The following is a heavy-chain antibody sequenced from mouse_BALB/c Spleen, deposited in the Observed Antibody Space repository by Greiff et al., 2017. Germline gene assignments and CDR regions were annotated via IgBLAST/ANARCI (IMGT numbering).Heavy chain of an antibody. V-gene: IGHV1-80*01. CDR2: IYPGDGDT. CDR3: ARTYYDYDEGYFDY. Sequence: QVQLQQSGAELVRPGSSVKISCKASGYAFSSYWMNWVKQRPGQGLEWIGQIYPGDGDTNYNGKFKGKATLTADKSSSTAYMQLSSLTSEDSAVYFCARTYYDYDEGYFDYWGQGTTLTVSS. D-gene: IGHD2-4*01. J-gene: IGHJ2*01. CDR1: GYAFSSYW.